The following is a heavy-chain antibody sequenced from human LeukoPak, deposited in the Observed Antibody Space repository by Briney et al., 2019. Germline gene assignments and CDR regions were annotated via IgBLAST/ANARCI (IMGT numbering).Heavy chain of an antibody. CDR3: ARAGGYSGYDTPVDY. CDR1: GGTFSSYA. D-gene: IGHD5-12*01. V-gene: IGHV1-69*04. J-gene: IGHJ4*02. Sequence: ASVKVSCKASGGTFSSYAISWVRHAPGQGLEWMGRIIPILGIANYAQKFQGRVTITADKSTSTAYMELSSLRSEDTAVYYCARAGGYSGYDTPVDYWGQGTLVTVSS. CDR2: IIPILGIA.